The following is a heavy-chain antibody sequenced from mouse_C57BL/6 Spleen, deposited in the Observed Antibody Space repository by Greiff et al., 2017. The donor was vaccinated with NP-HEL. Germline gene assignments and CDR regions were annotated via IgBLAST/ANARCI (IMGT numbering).Heavy chain of an antibody. CDR3: ARDPYYYGSSYGYFDV. J-gene: IGHJ1*03. CDR1: GYTFTSYW. V-gene: IGHV1-50*01. CDR2: IDPSDSYT. Sequence: QVQLQQPGAELVKPGASVKLSCKASGYTFTSYWMQWVKQRPGQGLEWIGEIDPSDSYTNYNQKFKGKATLTVDTSSSTAYMQLSSLTSEDSAVYYCARDPYYYGSSYGYFDVWGTGTTVTVSS. D-gene: IGHD1-1*01.